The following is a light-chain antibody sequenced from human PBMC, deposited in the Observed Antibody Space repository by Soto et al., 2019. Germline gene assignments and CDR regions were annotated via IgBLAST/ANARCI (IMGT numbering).Light chain of an antibody. V-gene: IGKV3-20*01. Sequence: EIVLTQSPGTLSLSPGERATLSCRASQSFSSNYLAWYQQKPGQAPRLLIYAASSRATGIPDRFSGSGSGTDFTLTISRLEPEDFAVYYYQQYGSSPSLTFGGGTKVEIK. CDR1: QSFSSNY. J-gene: IGKJ4*01. CDR2: AAS. CDR3: QQYGSSPSLT.